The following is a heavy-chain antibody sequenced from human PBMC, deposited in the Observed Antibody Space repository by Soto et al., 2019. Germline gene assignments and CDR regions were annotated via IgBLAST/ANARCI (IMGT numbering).Heavy chain of an antibody. CDR1: GASISSGDYS. D-gene: IGHD3-9*01. CDR3: HTVASSAFEYFFDP. Sequence: SETLSLTCAVSGASISSGDYSWSWVRQPPGKGLEWIGHIHHGGTPYYKASLKSRVTISQDRSKNQFSLSLSSVTAADTAMYFRHTVASSAFEYFFDPWGQGILATVSS. V-gene: IGHV4-30-2*01. CDR2: IHHGGTP. J-gene: IGHJ5*02.